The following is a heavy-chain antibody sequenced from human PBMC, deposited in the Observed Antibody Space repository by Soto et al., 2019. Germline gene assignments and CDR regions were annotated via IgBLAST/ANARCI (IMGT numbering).Heavy chain of an antibody. CDR3: ARNYDSSGYYYVGSDAFDI. J-gene: IGHJ3*02. CDR2: TYYRSKWYN. D-gene: IGHD3-22*01. V-gene: IGHV6-1*01. CDR1: GDSVSSNSAA. Sequence: QVQLQQSGPGLVKPSQTLSLTCAISGDSVSSNSAAWNWIRQSPSRGLEWLGRTYYRSKWYNDYAVSVKSRITINPDTSKNQFSLQLNSVTPEDTAVYYCARNYDSSGYYYVGSDAFDIWGQGTMVTVSS.